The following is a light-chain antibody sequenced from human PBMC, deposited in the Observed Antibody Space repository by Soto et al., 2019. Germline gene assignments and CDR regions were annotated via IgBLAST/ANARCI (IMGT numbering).Light chain of an antibody. CDR2: EVV. J-gene: IGLJ1*01. Sequence: QSALTQPPSASGSPGQSVTISCTGTKNDIGVYDFVSWYQHHPGKAPRLIIYEVVQRPSGVPDRFSGSKSGNTASLTVSGLQAADDADYFCKSYAGSNTYVFGSGIKLTVL. CDR1: KNDIGVYDF. CDR3: KSYAGSNTYV. V-gene: IGLV2-8*01.